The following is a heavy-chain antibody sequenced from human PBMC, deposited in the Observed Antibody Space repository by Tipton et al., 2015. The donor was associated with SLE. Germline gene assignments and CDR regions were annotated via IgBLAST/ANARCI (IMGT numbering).Heavy chain of an antibody. D-gene: IGHD5-12*01. J-gene: IGHJ4*02. Sequence: TLSLTCTVSGGSISSYSWSWIRQPPGEGLEWIGYIYYSGSTNYNPSLKSRVTISVDTSKNQFSLKLSSVTAADTAVYYCARVYLATAYFDYWGQGTLVTVSS. V-gene: IGHV4-59*01. CDR2: IYYSGST. CDR1: GGSISSYS. CDR3: ARVYLATAYFDY.